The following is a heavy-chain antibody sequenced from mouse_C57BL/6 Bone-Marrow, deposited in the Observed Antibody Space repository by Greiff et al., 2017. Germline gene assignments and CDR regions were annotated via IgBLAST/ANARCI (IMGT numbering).Heavy chain of an antibody. CDR2: INPNNGGT. D-gene: IGHD2-3*01. Sequence: EVQLQPSGPELVKPGASVKIPCKASGYTFTDYNMDWVKQSHGKSLECIGDINPNNGGTIYHQKFKGKATFTVNKSSSQAYMELRSRTSEDTAVYYCARFGYYEGWFAYWGQGTLVTVSA. V-gene: IGHV1-18*01. J-gene: IGHJ3*01. CDR1: GYTFTDYN. CDR3: ARFGYYEGWFAY.